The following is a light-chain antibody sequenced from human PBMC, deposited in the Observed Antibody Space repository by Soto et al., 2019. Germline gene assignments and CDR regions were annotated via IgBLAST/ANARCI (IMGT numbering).Light chain of an antibody. CDR1: STNIGSNY. Sequence: QAVVSQPPSASGTPGQRVTISCSGSSTNIGSNYVYWYQQVPGTAPKLLIYSNNQRPSGVPDRFSASKSGTSASLAISGLRSEDEAGYYCATWDDSLNNPVFGGGTQLTVL. CDR3: ATWDDSLNNPV. J-gene: IGLJ3*02. V-gene: IGLV1-47*02. CDR2: SNN.